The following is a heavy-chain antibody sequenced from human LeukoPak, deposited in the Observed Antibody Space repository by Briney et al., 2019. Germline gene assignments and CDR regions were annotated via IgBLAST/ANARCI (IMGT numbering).Heavy chain of an antibody. CDR2: ISSDGGT. D-gene: IGHD3-3*01. CDR1: GFTFSNYA. V-gene: IGHV3-23*01. Sequence: PGGSLRLSCAASGFTFSNYAMSWVRQAPGKGLEWVSGISSDGGTFYPDSVKGRFTISRDNAKNSLYLQMNSLRAEDTAVYYCARLREIPVFGVVTKSTSYFDYWGQGTLVTVSS. CDR3: ARLREIPVFGVVTKSTSYFDY. J-gene: IGHJ4*02.